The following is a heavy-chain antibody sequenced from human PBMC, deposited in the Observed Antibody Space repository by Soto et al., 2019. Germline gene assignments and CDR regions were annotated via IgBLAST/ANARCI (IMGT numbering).Heavy chain of an antibody. J-gene: IGHJ3*02. V-gene: IGHV3-23*01. Sequence: EVQLLESGGGLVQPGGSLRLSCAASGFTFSSYAMSWVRQAPGKGLEWVSAISGSGDTTYYADSVKGRFTFSRANPKNTLYLQMHSPTAGATAVSYWAKTANDWFRAFDIWGQGTMVTVSS. CDR1: GFTFSSYA. D-gene: IGHD3-9*01. CDR3: AKTANDWFRAFDI. CDR2: ISGSGDTT.